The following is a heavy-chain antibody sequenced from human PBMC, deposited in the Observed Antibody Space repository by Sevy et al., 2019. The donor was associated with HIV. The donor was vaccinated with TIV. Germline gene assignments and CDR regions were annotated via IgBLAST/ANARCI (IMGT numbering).Heavy chain of an antibody. J-gene: IGHJ4*02. CDR2: ISYDGSNK. Sequence: GGSLRLSCAASGFTFSSYAMHWVRQAPGKGLEWVAVISYDGSNKYYADSVKGRFTISRDNSKNTLYLQMNSLRAEDTAVYYCASPVGYSSSWSSTGFDYWGQGTLVTVSS. V-gene: IGHV3-30-3*01. CDR3: ASPVGYSSSWSSTGFDY. CDR1: GFTFSSYA. D-gene: IGHD6-13*01.